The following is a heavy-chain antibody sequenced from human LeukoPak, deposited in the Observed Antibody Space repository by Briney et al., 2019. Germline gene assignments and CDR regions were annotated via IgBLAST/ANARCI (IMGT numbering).Heavy chain of an antibody. V-gene: IGHV3-23*01. Sequence: GGSLRLSCAASRFTFGNYAMSWVRQAPGKGLEWVSTISGSGGSTYYADSVKGRFTISRDNSKNTLYLQMNSLRAEDTAVYYCAKDGIREGRDWGQGTLVTVSS. CDR2: ISGSGGST. J-gene: IGHJ4*02. D-gene: IGHD1-1*01. CDR1: RFTFGNYA. CDR3: AKDGIREGRD.